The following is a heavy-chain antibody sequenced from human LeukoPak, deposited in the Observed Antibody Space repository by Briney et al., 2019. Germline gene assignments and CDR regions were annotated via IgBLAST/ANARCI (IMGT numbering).Heavy chain of an antibody. CDR1: GGSISSYY. Sequence: SETLSLTCTVSGGSISSYYWSWIRQPPGKGLEWIGYIYYSGSTNYNPSLKSRVTISVDTSKNQFSLKLSSVTAADTAVYYCARQYYDTLTGYYTPFDYWGQGTLVTVSS. CDR2: IYYSGST. V-gene: IGHV4-59*08. J-gene: IGHJ4*02. CDR3: ARQYYDTLTGYYTPFDY. D-gene: IGHD3-9*01.